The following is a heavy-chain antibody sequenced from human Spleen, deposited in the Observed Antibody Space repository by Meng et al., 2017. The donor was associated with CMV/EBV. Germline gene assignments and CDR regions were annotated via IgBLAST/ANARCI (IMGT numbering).Heavy chain of an antibody. CDR1: GFSFSDYT. CDR2: ISSSSRYI. Sequence: GGSLRLSCAASGFSFSDYTMNWVRQAPGKGLEWVSSISSSSRYIFYADSVKGRFTLSRDNAQKSLSLQMNSLRPEDMGVYYCARANGGFRTLEWYVFGLDVWGQGTTVTVSS. CDR3: ARANGGFRTLEWYVFGLDV. J-gene: IGHJ6*02. D-gene: IGHD3-3*01. V-gene: IGHV3-21*01.